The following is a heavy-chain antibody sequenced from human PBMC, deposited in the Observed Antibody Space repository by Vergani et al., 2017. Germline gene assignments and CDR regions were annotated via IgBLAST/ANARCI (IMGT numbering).Heavy chain of an antibody. CDR3: ARAEWAYYYYIDV. CDR2: INHSGST. Sequence: QVQLQQWGAGLLKPSETLSLTCAVYGGSFSGYYWSWIRQPPGKGLEWIGEINHSGSTNYNPSLKSRVTISVDTSKNQFSLKLSSVTAADTAVYYCARAEWAYYYYIDVWGKGTTVTVSS. CDR1: GGSFSGYY. J-gene: IGHJ6*03. D-gene: IGHD1-26*01. V-gene: IGHV4-34*01.